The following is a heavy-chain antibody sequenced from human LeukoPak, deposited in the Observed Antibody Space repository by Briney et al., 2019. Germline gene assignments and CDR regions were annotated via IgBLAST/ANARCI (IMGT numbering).Heavy chain of an antibody. J-gene: IGHJ6*02. CDR1: GFTFSSYE. V-gene: IGHV3-48*03. Sequence: GGSLRLSCAASGFTFSSYEMNWVRQAPGKGLEWVSYISSSGSTIYYADSVKGRFTISRDNAKNSLYLQMNSLRAEDTAVYYCAREDSGSYAYYGMDVWGQGTTVTVSS. CDR2: ISSSGSTI. CDR3: AREDSGSYAYYGMDV. D-gene: IGHD1-26*01.